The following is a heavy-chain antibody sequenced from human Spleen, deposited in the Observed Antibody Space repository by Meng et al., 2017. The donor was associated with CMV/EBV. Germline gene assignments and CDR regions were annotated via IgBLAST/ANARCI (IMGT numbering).Heavy chain of an antibody. V-gene: IGHV3-43*01. CDR3: GKGYTSDYTHFDY. CDR1: GFTFDDYT. D-gene: IGHD3/OR15-3a*01. J-gene: IGHJ4*02. Sequence: GESLKISCAASGFTFDDYTMFWVRHAPGKGLEWVSLISWDGYDTHYADSVKGRFTISRDNSRNSVYLQMNSLRTEDAAFYYCGKGYTSDYTHFDYLGQGTLVTVSS. CDR2: ISWDGYDT.